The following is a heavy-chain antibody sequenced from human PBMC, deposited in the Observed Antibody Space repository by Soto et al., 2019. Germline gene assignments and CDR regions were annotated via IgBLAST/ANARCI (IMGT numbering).Heavy chain of an antibody. D-gene: IGHD3-3*01. J-gene: IGHJ6*03. V-gene: IGHV3-21*02. Sequence: EVQLVESGGGLVKPGGSLRLSCXXXGFDFTSYSMNWVRQAPGKGLEWVSSINEDSSYIYYAHSLRGRFTISRDNAKESLYLQMNSLRAEDTAVYYCVRDFGWYFRSGYMDVWGDGATVTVSS. CDR3: VRDFGWYFRSGYMDV. CDR1: GFDFTSYS. CDR2: INEDSSYI.